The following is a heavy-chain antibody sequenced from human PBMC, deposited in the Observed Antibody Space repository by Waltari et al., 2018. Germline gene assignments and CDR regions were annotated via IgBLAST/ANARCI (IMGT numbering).Heavy chain of an antibody. CDR3: ARGYCTGGVCYNAFDY. CDR2: ISSSSSTI. CDR1: GFTFSSYS. Sequence: EVQLVESGGGLVQPGGSLRLSCAASGFTFSSYSMNWVRQAPGKGLGWVSYISSSSSTIYYADSVKGRFTISRDNSKNTLYLQMNSLRAEDTAVYYCARGYCTGGVCYNAFDYWGQGTLVTVSS. V-gene: IGHV3-48*01. D-gene: IGHD2-8*02. J-gene: IGHJ4*02.